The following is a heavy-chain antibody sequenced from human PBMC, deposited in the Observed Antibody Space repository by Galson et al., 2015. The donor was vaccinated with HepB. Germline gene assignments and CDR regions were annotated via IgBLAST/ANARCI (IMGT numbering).Heavy chain of an antibody. CDR3: ARGGVVGGTDY. J-gene: IGHJ4*02. CDR1: GFTFSSYF. CDR2: TNRDGSVT. V-gene: IGHV3-74*01. D-gene: IGHD6-19*01. Sequence: SLRLSCAASGFTFSSYFMDWVRQAPGKGLVWVSDTNRDGSVTRYAGSVKGRFTISRDNAKNMLYLQMNSLRVDDAAIYYCARGGVVGGTDYWGQGTLVTVSS.